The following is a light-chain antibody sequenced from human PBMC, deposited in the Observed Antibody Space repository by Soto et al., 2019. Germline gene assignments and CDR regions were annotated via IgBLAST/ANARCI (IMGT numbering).Light chain of an antibody. J-gene: IGKJ1*01. CDR1: PSISGW. CDR3: QQYDRNPPWT. CDR2: DAY. Sequence: DIHMTPSPSTLSASVGARVTITCRASPSISGWLAWYQQKPGKAPPLMVYDAYNLESGVPPTFSGTRSGTEFTLTITNVQPDDFATYYCQQYDRNPPWTFGQGTKVDIK. V-gene: IGKV1-5*01.